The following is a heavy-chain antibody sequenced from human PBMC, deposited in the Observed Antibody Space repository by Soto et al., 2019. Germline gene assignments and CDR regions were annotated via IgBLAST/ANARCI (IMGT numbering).Heavy chain of an antibody. D-gene: IGHD1-20*01. V-gene: IGHV4-34*01. CDR2: INHSGST. J-gene: IGHJ4*02. CDR3: ARGRTLITGTSLDY. CDR1: GGSFSGYY. Sequence: PSETRSLTCAVYGGSFSGYYWTWIRQPPGKGLEWIGEINHSGSTNYKPSLRSRVTISVDTSKNQLSLKVNSVTAADTAVYYCARGRTLITGTSLDYWGQGTLVTVSS.